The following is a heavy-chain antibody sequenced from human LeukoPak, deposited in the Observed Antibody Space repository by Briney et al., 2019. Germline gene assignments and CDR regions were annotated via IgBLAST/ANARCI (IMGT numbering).Heavy chain of an antibody. J-gene: IGHJ6*02. CDR2: ISGSGGST. CDR1: GFTFSSYA. D-gene: IGHD6-13*01. Sequence: GGSLRLSRAASGFTFSSYAMSWVRQAPGKGLEWVSAISGSGGSTYYADSVKGRFTISRDNSKNTLYLQMNSLRAEDTAVYYCAKINKGYISPYYYYGMDVWGQGTTVTVSS. V-gene: IGHV3-23*01. CDR3: AKINKGYISPYYYYGMDV.